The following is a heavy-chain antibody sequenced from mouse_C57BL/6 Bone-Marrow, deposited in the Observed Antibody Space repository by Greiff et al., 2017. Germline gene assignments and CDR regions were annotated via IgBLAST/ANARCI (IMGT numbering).Heavy chain of an antibody. D-gene: IGHD2-3*01. CDR3: ARGAIYDGYSAFAY. V-gene: IGHV1-53*01. Sequence: VQLKQPGTELVKPGASVKLSCKASGYTFTSYWMHWVKQRPGQGLEWIGNINPSNGGTNYNEKFKSKATLTVDKSSSTAYMQLSSLTSEDSAVYYCARGAIYDGYSAFAYWGQGTLVTVSA. CDR2: INPSNGGT. CDR1: GYTFTSYW. J-gene: IGHJ3*01.